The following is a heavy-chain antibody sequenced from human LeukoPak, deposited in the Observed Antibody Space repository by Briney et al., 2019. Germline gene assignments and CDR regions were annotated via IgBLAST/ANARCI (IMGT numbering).Heavy chain of an antibody. CDR1: GGSISSYY. CDR2: IYYSGST. CDR3: ARVNYDSSGYFFDY. J-gene: IGHJ4*02. D-gene: IGHD3-22*01. Sequence: SETLSLTCTVSGGSISSYYWSWIRQPPGKGLEWIGYIYYSGSTNYNPSLKSRVTISVDTSKNQFSLKLSSVTAADTAVYYYARVNYDSSGYFFDYWGQGTLVTVSS. V-gene: IGHV4-59*01.